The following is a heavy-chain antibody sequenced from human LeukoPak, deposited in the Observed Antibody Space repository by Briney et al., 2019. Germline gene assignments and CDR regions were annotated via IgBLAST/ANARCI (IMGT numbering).Heavy chain of an antibody. Sequence: PGRSLRLSCAASGFTFSSYGMHWVRQAPGKGLEWVAVISYDGSNKYYADSVKGRFTISRDNSKNTLYLQMNSLRAEDTAVYYCAKDRQGYSYGYYFDYWGQGTLVTVSS. D-gene: IGHD5-18*01. J-gene: IGHJ4*02. CDR1: GFTFSSYG. V-gene: IGHV3-30*18. CDR3: AKDRQGYSYGYYFDY. CDR2: ISYDGSNK.